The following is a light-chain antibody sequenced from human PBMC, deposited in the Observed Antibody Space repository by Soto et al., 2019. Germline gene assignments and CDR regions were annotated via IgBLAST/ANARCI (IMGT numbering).Light chain of an antibody. CDR2: EVS. V-gene: IGLV2-14*01. J-gene: IGLJ2*01. CDR1: SSDVGAYNY. Sequence: QSVLTQPASVSGSPGQSITISCTGTSSDVGAYNYVAWYQHHPGKAPKVMVYEVSYRPPGVSNRFSGSKSGNTASLTISGLQAEDEADYYCCSYTTTSTLVFAGGTKLTVL. CDR3: CSYTTTSTLV.